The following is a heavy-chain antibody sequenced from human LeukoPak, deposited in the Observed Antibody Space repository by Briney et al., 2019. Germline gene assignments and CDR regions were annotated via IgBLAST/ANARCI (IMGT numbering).Heavy chain of an antibody. CDR1: GYSFTNYW. Sequence: GESLKISCKVSGYSFTNYWIGWVRQMPGKGLEWMGIIYPGDSDIRYSPSFQGQVTISADRSISTAHLRWSSLKASDTAMYYCARGPTDYYDYWGQGTLVTVSS. CDR2: IYPGDSDI. J-gene: IGHJ4*02. V-gene: IGHV5-51*01. CDR3: ARGPTDYYDY.